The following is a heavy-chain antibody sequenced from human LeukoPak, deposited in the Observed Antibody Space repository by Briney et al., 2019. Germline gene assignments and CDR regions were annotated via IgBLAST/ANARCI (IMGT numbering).Heavy chain of an antibody. D-gene: IGHD2-2*02. CDR3: ARLPGYCSSNSCYKMTIPFDY. J-gene: IGHJ4*02. CDR1: GFTFSSYS. CDR2: ISYDGNNK. Sequence: GGSLRLSCSASGFTFSSYSMHWVRQAPGKGLEWVAVISYDGNNKYDADSVKGRFTISRDNSKNTLYLQMNSLRAEDTAVYYCARLPGYCSSNSCYKMTIPFDYWGQGTLVTVSS. V-gene: IGHV3-30-3*01.